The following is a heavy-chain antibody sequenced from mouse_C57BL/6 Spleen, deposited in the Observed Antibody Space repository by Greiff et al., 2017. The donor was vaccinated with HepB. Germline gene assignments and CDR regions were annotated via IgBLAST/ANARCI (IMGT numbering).Heavy chain of an antibody. D-gene: IGHD2-5*01. Sequence: QVQLKQSGPELVKPGASVKISCKASGYAFSSSWMNWVKQRPGNGLEWIGRIYPGDGDTNYNGKFKGKATLTADKSSSTAYMQLSSLTSEDSAVYFCARESYYSNPSWFAYWGQGTLVTVSA. V-gene: IGHV1-82*01. CDR3: ARESYYSNPSWFAY. CDR1: GYAFSSSW. CDR2: IYPGDGDT. J-gene: IGHJ3*01.